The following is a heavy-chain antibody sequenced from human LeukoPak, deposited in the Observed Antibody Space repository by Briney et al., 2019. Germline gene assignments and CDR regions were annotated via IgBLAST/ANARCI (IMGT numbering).Heavy chain of an antibody. Sequence: GGSLRLSCAASGFTFSSYWMHWVRQAPGKGLVWVSRINSDGSSTSYADSVKGRFTISRDNAKNTLYLQMNSLRAEDTAVYYCARGDESGSYAYWGQGTLVTVSS. CDR2: INSDGSST. CDR1: GFTFSSYW. J-gene: IGHJ4*02. CDR3: ARGDESGSYAY. V-gene: IGHV3-74*01. D-gene: IGHD1-26*01.